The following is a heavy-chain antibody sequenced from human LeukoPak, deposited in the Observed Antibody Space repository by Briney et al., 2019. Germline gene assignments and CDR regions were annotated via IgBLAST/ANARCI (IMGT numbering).Heavy chain of an antibody. V-gene: IGHV1-18*01. D-gene: IGHD5-18*01. CDR1: GYTFTSYG. CDR3: ASLQLWSGEDVYGMDV. J-gene: IGHJ6*02. CDR2: ISAYNGNT. Sequence: ASVKVSCKASGYTFTSYGISWVRQAPGQGLEWMGWISAYNGNTNYAQKLQGRVTMTTDTSTSTAYMELRSLRSDDTAVYYCASLQLWSGEDVYGMDVWGQGTTVTVSS.